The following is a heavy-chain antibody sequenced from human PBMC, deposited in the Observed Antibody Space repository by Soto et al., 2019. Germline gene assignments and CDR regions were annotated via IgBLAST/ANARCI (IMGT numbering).Heavy chain of an antibody. Sequence: GGSLRLSCAASGFTFSNYALTWVRQAPGKGLEWVSGITSGGSIDYANSVKGRFTISRDNSKSTLYLQMSSLRADDSAVYYCAKGRSSGWYRWVDPWGQGTLVTVSS. V-gene: IGHV3-23*01. CDR2: ITSGGSI. CDR3: AKGRSSGWYRWVDP. CDR1: GFTFSNYA. J-gene: IGHJ5*02. D-gene: IGHD6-19*01.